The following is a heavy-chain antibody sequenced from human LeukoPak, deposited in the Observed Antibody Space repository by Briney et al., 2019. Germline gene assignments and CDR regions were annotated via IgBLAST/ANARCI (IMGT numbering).Heavy chain of an antibody. D-gene: IGHD6-13*01. CDR2: IKQDGSEK. CDR1: GFTFSSYW. V-gene: IGHV3-7*01. CDR3: ARAGYSSSWFHYYYYYYMDV. Sequence: PGGSLRLSCAASGFTFSSYWMSWVRQAPGKGLEWVANIKQDGSEKYYVDSVKGRFTISRDNAKNSLYLQMNSLRAEDTAVYYCARAGYSSSWFHYYYYYYMDVWGKGTTVTISS. J-gene: IGHJ6*03.